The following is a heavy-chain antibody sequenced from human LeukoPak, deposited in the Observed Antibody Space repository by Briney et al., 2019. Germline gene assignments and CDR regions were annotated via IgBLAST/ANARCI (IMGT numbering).Heavy chain of an antibody. CDR3: ARSRAFNSGAFDP. D-gene: IGHD1-26*01. Sequence: SETLSLTCTVSGGSISSYYWSWIRQPPGKGLEWVGYIYYGGSTNYNPSLKSRVTISEGTSKNQFSLRLNSVTAADTAVYYCARSRAFNSGAFDPWGQGSLVTVSS. CDR1: GGSISSYY. CDR2: IYYGGST. V-gene: IGHV4-59*01. J-gene: IGHJ5*02.